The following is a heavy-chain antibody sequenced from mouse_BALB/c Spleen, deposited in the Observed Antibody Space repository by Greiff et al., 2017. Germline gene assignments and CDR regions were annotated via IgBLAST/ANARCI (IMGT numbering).Heavy chain of an antibody. V-gene: IGHV1-7*01. CDR2: INPSTGYT. Sequence: LVESGAELAKPGASVKMSCKASGYTFTSYWMHWVKQRPGQGLEWIGYINPSTGYTEYNQKFKDKATLTADKSSSTAYMQLSSLTSEDSAVYYCARPSSPGYAMDYWGQGTSVTVSS. D-gene: IGHD1-1*01. CDR1: GYTFTSYW. J-gene: IGHJ4*01. CDR3: ARPSSPGYAMDY.